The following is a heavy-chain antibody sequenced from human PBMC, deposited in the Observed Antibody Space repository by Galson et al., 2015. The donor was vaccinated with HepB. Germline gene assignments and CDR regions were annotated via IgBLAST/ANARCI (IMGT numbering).Heavy chain of an antibody. J-gene: IGHJ6*02. CDR1: GFTFSSYG. Sequence: SLRLSCAASGFTFSSYGMHWVRQAPGKGLEWVAVISYDGSNKYYADSVKGRFTISRDNSKNTLYVQMNSLRAEDTAVYYCAKDPVDGVGATDNYYYYVMDVWGQGTTVTVSS. CDR3: AKDPVDGVGATDNYYYYVMDV. CDR2: ISYDGSNK. D-gene: IGHD1-26*01. V-gene: IGHV3-30*18.